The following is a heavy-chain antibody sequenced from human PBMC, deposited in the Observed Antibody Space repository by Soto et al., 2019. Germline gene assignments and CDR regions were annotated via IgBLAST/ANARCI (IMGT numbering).Heavy chain of an antibody. Sequence: QVQLVQSGAEVRKPGSSVQVSCKASGGTFYTYTFSWVRQAPGQGLEWMGSITPIYPTTNYAEKFQGRLTVTADGSTDTAYMDLNSLTAEDTAVYYCARIPRLSFPTSDDLDYWGQGTLVTVAS. J-gene: IGHJ4*02. D-gene: IGHD1-1*01. CDR1: GGTFYTYT. V-gene: IGHV1-69*15. CDR3: ARIPRLSFPTSDDLDY. CDR2: ITPIYPTT.